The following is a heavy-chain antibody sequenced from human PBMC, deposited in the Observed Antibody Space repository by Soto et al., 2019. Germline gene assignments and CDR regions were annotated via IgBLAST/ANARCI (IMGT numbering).Heavy chain of an antibody. D-gene: IGHD6-19*01. CDR2: IYYSGST. CDR3: ARHSLTDSSGWYLSWFDP. CDR1: GGSISSSSYY. J-gene: IGHJ5*02. Sequence: SETLSLTCTVSGGSISSSSYYWGWIRQPPGKGLEWIGSIYYSGSTYYNPSLKSRVTISVDTSKNQFSLRLSSVTAADTAVYYCARHSLTDSSGWYLSWFDPWGQGTLVTVSS. V-gene: IGHV4-39*01.